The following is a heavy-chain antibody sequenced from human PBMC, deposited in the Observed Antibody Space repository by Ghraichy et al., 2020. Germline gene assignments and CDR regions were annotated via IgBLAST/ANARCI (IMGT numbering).Heavy chain of an antibody. CDR1: GGTFSSYA. V-gene: IGHV1-69*13. CDR2: IIPIFGTA. Sequence: SVKVSCKASGGTFSSYAISWVRQAPGQGLEWMGGIIPIFGTANYAQKFQGRVTITADESTSTAYMELSSLRSEDTAVYYCARVLGYCSGGSCYGSLVVDYWGQGTLVTVSS. J-gene: IGHJ4*02. CDR3: ARVLGYCSGGSCYGSLVVDY. D-gene: IGHD2-15*01.